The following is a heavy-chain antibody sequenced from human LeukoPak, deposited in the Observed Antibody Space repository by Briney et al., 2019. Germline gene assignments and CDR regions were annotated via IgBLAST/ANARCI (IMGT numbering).Heavy chain of an antibody. CDR1: GGFISRSSYY. Sequence: SETLSRTCTVSGGFISRSSYYWTWLRQPPGKTLEWIGNVFHTGSTSYRPSLQSRVIVSVDTPKNQFSLKLTSVTAADTAVYYCARLSTAPDFHSWGQGILVTVSS. J-gene: IGHJ4*02. V-gene: IGHV4-39*01. CDR2: VFHTGST. CDR3: ARLSTAPDFHS.